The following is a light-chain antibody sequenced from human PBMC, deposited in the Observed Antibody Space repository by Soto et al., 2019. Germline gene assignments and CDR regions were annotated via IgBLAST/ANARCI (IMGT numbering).Light chain of an antibody. J-gene: IGLJ1*01. V-gene: IGLV1-40*01. CDR2: GNN. CDR3: QSYDSRPSAYV. Sequence: QSVLTQPPSVSGAPGQRVTVSCTGSSSNIGAGHDVHWYQQLPGTAPKLLIYGNNNRPSGVPDRFSGSKSGTSVSLAITGLQAEDEADYYCQSYDSRPSAYVFGTGTKLTVL. CDR1: SSNIGAGHD.